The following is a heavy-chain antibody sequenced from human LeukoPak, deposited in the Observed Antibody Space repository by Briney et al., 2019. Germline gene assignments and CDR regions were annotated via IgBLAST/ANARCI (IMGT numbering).Heavy chain of an antibody. V-gene: IGHV3-48*01. CDR1: GFIFSRYN. J-gene: IGHJ4*02. D-gene: IGHD3-22*01. Sequence: GGSLRLSCAASGFIFSRYNMNWVRQAPGKGLEWVSYISSSGTIYYADSVKGRFTISRDNAKNSLYLQMNSLRAEDTAVYYCARDRLGDYDHSGYYDKWGQGTLVTVSS. CDR3: ARDRLGDYDHSGYYDK. CDR2: ISSSGTI.